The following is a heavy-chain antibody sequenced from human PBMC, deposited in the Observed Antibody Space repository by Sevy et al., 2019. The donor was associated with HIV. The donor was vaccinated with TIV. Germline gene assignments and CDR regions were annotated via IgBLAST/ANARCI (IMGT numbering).Heavy chain of an antibody. D-gene: IGHD3-16*01. CDR2: IDHSGGT. V-gene: IGHV4-34*01. Sequence: ETLSLTCAVYIGSFSGYHWTWIRQSPGKGLEWIGQIDHSGGTNYNPCLKSRVTISVDTSKNQFSLKLRSVTAADTAVYYCVRGGEGVMPSPLLGLGPWTTYWYFDLWGRGTLVTVSS. CDR1: IGSFSGYH. CDR3: VRGGEGVMPSPLLGLGPWTTYWYFDL. J-gene: IGHJ2*01.